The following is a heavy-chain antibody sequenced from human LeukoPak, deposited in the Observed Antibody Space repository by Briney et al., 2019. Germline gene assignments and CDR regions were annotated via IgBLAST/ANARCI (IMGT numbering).Heavy chain of an antibody. Sequence: GASVTVSCKASGYSFTSFGINWVRQATGQGLEWMGWMNTNSGNTGYAQKFQGRVTVTRNTSISTAYMELSSLRSEDTAVYYCARAVPAVDTGVSSPQGDLGYWGQGTLVTVSS. D-gene: IGHD5-18*01. CDR1: GYSFTSFG. V-gene: IGHV1-8*01. CDR3: ARAVPAVDTGVSSPQGDLGY. CDR2: MNTNSGNT. J-gene: IGHJ4*02.